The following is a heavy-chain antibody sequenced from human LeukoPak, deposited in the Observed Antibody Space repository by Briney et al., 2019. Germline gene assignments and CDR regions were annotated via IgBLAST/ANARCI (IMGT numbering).Heavy chain of an antibody. CDR2: ISYDGSNK. D-gene: IGHD5-24*01. Sequence: GGSLRLSCAASGFTFSSYGMHWVRQAPGKGLEWVAVISYDGSNKYYADSVKGRFTISRDNSKNTLYLQMNSLRAEDTAVYYCARESGDGHFDYWGQGTLVTVSS. CDR3: ARESGDGHFDY. V-gene: IGHV3-30*03. CDR1: GFTFSSYG. J-gene: IGHJ4*02.